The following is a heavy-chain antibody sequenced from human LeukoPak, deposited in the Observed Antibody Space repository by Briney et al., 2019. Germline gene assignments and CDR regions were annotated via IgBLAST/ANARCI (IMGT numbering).Heavy chain of an antibody. CDR3: AKRGAVAGRFDY. J-gene: IGHJ4*02. CDR2: IYYSGST. V-gene: IGHV4-39*07. D-gene: IGHD6-19*01. Sequence: SETLSLTCTVSGGSISSYYWSWIRQPPGKGLEWIGSIYYSGSTYYNPSLKSRVTISVDTSKNQFSLKLSSVTAADTAVYYCAKRGAVAGRFDYWGQGTLVTVSS. CDR1: GGSISSYY.